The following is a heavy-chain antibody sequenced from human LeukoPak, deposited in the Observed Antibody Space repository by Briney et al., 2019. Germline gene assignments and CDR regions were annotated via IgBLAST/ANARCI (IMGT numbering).Heavy chain of an antibody. Sequence: ASVKVSCKASGGTFSSYAISWVRQAPGQGLEWMGRIIPILGIANYAQKFQGRVTITADKSTSTAYMELSSLRSEDTAVYYCARSTYDSSGYCPSWGQGTLVTVSS. CDR2: IIPILGIA. D-gene: IGHD3-22*01. J-gene: IGHJ4*02. CDR1: GGTFSSYA. V-gene: IGHV1-69*04. CDR3: ARSTYDSSGYCPS.